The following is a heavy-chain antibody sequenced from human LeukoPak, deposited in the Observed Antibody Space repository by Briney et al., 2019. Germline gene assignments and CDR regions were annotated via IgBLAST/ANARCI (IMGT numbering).Heavy chain of an antibody. CDR1: GGSISSGGYS. Sequence: PSQTLSLTCAVSGGSISSGGYSWSWIRQPPGKGLEWIGYIYHSGSTYYNPSLKSRVTISVDRSKNQFSLKLSSVTAADTAVYYCARGSLYSSSWPFDYWGQGTLVTVSS. V-gene: IGHV4-30-2*01. J-gene: IGHJ4*02. D-gene: IGHD6-13*01. CDR2: IYHSGST. CDR3: ARGSLYSSSWPFDY.